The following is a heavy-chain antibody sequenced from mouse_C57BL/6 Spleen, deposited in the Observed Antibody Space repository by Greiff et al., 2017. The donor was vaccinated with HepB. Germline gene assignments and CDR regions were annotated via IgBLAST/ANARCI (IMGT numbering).Heavy chain of an antibody. D-gene: IGHD2-4*01. V-gene: IGHV6-6*01. CDR2: IRNKANNHAT. CDR3: TRSNYDYDAGGSWFAY. J-gene: IGHJ3*01. Sequence: EVQLQESGGGLVQPGGSMKLSCAASGFTFSDAWMDWVRQSPEKGLEWVAEIRNKANNHATYYAESVKGRFTISRDDSKSSVYRQMNSLRAEDTGIYYCTRSNYDYDAGGSWFAYWGQGTLVTVSA. CDR1: GFTFSDAW.